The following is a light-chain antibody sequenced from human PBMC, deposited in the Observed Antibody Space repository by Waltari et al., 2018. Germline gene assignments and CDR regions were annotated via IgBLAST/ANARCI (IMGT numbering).Light chain of an antibody. V-gene: IGLV2-14*01. CDR3: SSYTSSSTWV. J-gene: IGLJ3*02. CDR1: SSDVGAYNF. Sequence: QSALTQSASLSGSPGQSITIPCTGTSSDVGAYNFVSWYQQYPGKAPKRMIYNVGKRPSGVSNCFSGSKSGNAASLTISGLQAEDEAAYYCSSYTSSSTWVFGGGTKLTVL. CDR2: NVG.